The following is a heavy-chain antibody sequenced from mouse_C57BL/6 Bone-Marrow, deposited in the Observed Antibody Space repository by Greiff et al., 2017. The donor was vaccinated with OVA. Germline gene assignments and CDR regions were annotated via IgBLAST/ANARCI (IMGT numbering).Heavy chain of an antibody. D-gene: IGHD6-1*01. CDR3: ARRSLKAFYFDY. Sequence: VQLQESGAELARPGASVKLSCKAYGYTFTSYGISWVKQRTGQGLEWIGEIYPRSGNTYYNEKFKGKATLTADKSSSTAYMELRSLTSEDSAVYFCARRSLKAFYFDYWGQGTTLTVSS. J-gene: IGHJ2*01. CDR1: GYTFTSYG. V-gene: IGHV1-81*01. CDR2: IYPRSGNT.